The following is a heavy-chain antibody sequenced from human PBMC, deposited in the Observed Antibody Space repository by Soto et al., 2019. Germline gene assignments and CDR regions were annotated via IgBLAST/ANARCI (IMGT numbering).Heavy chain of an antibody. V-gene: IGHV3-23*01. D-gene: IGHD6-13*01. CDR2: ISGSGGST. Sequence: EVQLLESGGGLVQPGGSLRLSCAASGFTFSSYAMSWVRQAPGKGLEWVSAISGSGGSTYYADSVKGRFTISRDNSKNTRDLQMNSLRAEDTAVYYCAKDISSSWYEYFDFWGQGTLVTVSS. J-gene: IGHJ4*02. CDR3: AKDISSSWYEYFDF. CDR1: GFTFSSYA.